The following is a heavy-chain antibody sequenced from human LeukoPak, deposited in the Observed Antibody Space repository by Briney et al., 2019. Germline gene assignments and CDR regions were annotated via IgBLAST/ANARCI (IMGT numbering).Heavy chain of an antibody. CDR3: ARTTYCGGDCYSRAPFGNYWYSDL. J-gene: IGHJ2*01. V-gene: IGHV4-59*01. Sequence: SQTLSLTCAVSGGSISSYYWSWIRQPPGKGLEWIGYIYYSGSTNYNPSLKSRVTISVDTSRNQFSLKLSSVTAADTAVYYCARTTYCGGDCYSRAPFGNYWYSDLWGRGTLVTVSS. CDR2: IYYSGST. D-gene: IGHD2-21*02. CDR1: GGSISSYY.